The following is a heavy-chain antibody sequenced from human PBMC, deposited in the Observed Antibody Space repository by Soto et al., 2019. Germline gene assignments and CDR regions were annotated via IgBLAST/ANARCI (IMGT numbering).Heavy chain of an antibody. CDR2: ISYYGSNK. V-gene: IGHV3-30*18. D-gene: IGHD6-19*01. J-gene: IGHJ4*02. Sequence: GTLRRSCSASGFTFSSYGMHWVRQAPGKGLEWVAVISYYGSNKYYADSVKGRFTISRDNSKNTLYLQMNSLRAEDTAVYYCAKDQGSGWYSDYWGQGTLVTVYS. CDR1: GFTFSSYG. CDR3: AKDQGSGWYSDY.